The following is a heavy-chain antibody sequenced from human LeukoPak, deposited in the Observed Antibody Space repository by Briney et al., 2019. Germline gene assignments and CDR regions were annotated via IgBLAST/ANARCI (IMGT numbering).Heavy chain of an antibody. D-gene: IGHD3-9*01. CDR2: IDARGDDT. J-gene: IGHJ6*04. CDR3: AKSLRYFDFYGMDV. Sequence: GGSLRLSCAASGVTFNNYAMTWVRQAPGKGLEWVSAIDARGDDTYDADFVRGRFTVSRDNVKNMVHLQMNSLRAEDSAFYYCAKSLRYFDFYGMDVWGRGTAVTVSA. CDR1: GVTFNNYA. V-gene: IGHV3-23*01.